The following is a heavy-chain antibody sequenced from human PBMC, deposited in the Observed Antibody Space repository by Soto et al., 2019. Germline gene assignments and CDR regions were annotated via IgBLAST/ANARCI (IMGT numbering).Heavy chain of an antibody. CDR3: AKAASSSWYGEDYYDSSGYGLNWFDP. CDR1: GFTFSSYA. D-gene: IGHD3-22*01. CDR2: ISGSGGST. J-gene: IGHJ5*02. Sequence: GGSLRLSCAASGFTFSSYAMSWVRQAPGKGLEWVSAISGSGGSTYYADSVKGRFTISRDNSKNTLYLQMNSLRAEDTAVYYCAKAASSSWYGEDYYDSSGYGLNWFDPWGQGTLVTVSS. V-gene: IGHV3-23*01.